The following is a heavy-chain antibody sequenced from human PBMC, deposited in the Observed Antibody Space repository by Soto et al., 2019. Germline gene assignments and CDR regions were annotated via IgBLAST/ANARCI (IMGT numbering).Heavy chain of an antibody. CDR1: GGTISSYY. Sequence: SETLSLTCPVSGGTISSYYWSWIRQPPGKGLEWIGYIYYSGSTNYNPSLKSRVTISVDTSKNQFSLKLSSVAAADTAVYYCARVPQKEYSSGTWSAPWGKGTLVTVSS. J-gene: IGHJ5*02. CDR2: IYYSGST. V-gene: IGHV4-59*01. D-gene: IGHD6-19*01. CDR3: ARVPQKEYSSGTWSAP.